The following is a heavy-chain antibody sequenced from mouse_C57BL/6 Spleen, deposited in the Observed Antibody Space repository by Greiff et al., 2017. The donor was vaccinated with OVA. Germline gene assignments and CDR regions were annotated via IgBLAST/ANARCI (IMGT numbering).Heavy chain of an antibody. CDR2: INPNNGGT. V-gene: IGHV1-26*01. CDR3: ARDGYYVKVIAY. D-gene: IGHD2-3*01. J-gene: IGHJ3*01. Sequence: EVQLQQSGPELVKPGASVKISCKASGYTFTDYYMNWVKQSPGKSLEWIGDINPNNGGTSYNQKFKGKATLTVDKSSSTAYMELRSLTSEDSAVYYCARDGYYVKVIAYWGQGTLVTVSA. CDR1: GYTFTDYY.